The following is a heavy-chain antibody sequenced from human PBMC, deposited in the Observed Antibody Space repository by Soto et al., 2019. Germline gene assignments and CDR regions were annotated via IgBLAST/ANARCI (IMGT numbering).Heavy chain of an antibody. CDR3: ASAGSREINRGAFDI. J-gene: IGHJ3*02. CDR1: GYTFSAYD. V-gene: IGHV1-8*01. Sequence: ASVKVSCKTSGYTFSAYDINWVRQATGQGLECMGWMNPNSGNTAYAQKFQGRVTLTRNTSIRTAYMELSGLRSEDSAVYYCASAGSREINRGAFDIWGQGTMVTVSS. CDR2: MNPNSGNT.